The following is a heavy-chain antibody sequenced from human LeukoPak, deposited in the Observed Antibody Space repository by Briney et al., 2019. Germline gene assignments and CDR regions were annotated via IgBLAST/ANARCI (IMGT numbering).Heavy chain of an antibody. Sequence: GSLRLSCAVSGFSVSGYWMTGVRQAPGKGLEWVANIKQDGSEKNYVDSVKGRFTISRDNAENSLFLQMNSLRVEDTAVYYCAREWQGGIAAAGTRIEGDYWGQGTLVAVSS. V-gene: IGHV3-7*01. CDR3: AREWQGGIAAAGTRIEGDY. D-gene: IGHD6-13*01. J-gene: IGHJ4*02. CDR1: GFSVSGYW. CDR2: IKQDGSEK.